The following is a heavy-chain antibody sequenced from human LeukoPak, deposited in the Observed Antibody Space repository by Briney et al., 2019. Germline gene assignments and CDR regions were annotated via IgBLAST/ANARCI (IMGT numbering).Heavy chain of an antibody. CDR2: IGTAGDT. CDR1: GFTFSSYD. J-gene: IGHJ6*03. CDR3: ARAFGGNSGYYYYMDV. V-gene: IGHV3-13*01. D-gene: IGHD4-23*01. Sequence: GGSLRLSCAASGFTFSSYDMHWVRQATGKGLEWVSAIGTAGDTYYPGSVKGRFTISRENAKNSLYLQMNSLRAGDTAVYYCARAFGGNSGYYYYMDVWGKGTTVTISS.